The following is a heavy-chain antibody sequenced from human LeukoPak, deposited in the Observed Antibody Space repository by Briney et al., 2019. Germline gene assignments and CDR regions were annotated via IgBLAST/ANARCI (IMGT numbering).Heavy chain of an antibody. Sequence: GGSLRLSCAASGFTFSSHDMNWVRQAPGKGLEWISGISPSADITYYADSVKGRFTISRDNSENTVYLHMSSLRAGDTAVYFCAKDDAWLQFNDWGQGTLVTVSS. CDR3: AKDDAWLQFND. CDR2: ISPSADIT. CDR1: GFTFSSHD. J-gene: IGHJ4*02. D-gene: IGHD5-24*01. V-gene: IGHV3-23*01.